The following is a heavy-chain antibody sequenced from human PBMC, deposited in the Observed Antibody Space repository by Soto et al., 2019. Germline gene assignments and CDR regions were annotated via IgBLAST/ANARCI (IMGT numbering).Heavy chain of an antibody. Sequence: GEALKISCKGSGYSFTSYWISWVRQMPGKGLEWMGRIDPSDSYTNYSPSFQGHVTISADKSISTAYLQWSSLKASDTAMYYCARGPKQYYYYGMDVWGQGTTVTVSS. V-gene: IGHV5-10-1*01. CDR1: GYSFTSYW. D-gene: IGHD6-13*01. J-gene: IGHJ6*02. CDR2: IDPSDSYT. CDR3: ARGPKQYYYYGMDV.